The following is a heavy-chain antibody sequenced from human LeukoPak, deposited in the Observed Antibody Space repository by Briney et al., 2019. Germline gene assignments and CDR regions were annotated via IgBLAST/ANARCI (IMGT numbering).Heavy chain of an antibody. CDR2: IYTSGST. Sequence: SETLSLTCTVSGGSISSSSYYWGWIRQPPGKGLEWIGRIYTSGSTYYNPSLKSRVTISVDTSKNQFSLKLSSMTAADTAVYYCARGALLWFGDRMEYYFDYWDQGTLLTVSS. D-gene: IGHD3-10*01. V-gene: IGHV4-39*07. CDR3: ARGALLWFGDRMEYYFDY. CDR1: GGSISSSSYY. J-gene: IGHJ4*02.